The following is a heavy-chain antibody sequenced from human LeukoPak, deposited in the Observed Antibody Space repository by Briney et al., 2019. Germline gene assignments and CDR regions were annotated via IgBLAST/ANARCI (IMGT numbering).Heavy chain of an antibody. CDR3: ARWKDSGGSCYDY. D-gene: IGHD2-15*01. J-gene: IGHJ4*02. V-gene: IGHV4-31*03. CDR2: IYYSGST. Sequence: SQTLSLTCTVSGGSISSGGYYWSWIRQRPGKGLEWIGYIYYSGSTYYNPSLKSRVTISVDTSKNQFSLKLSSVTAADTAVYYCARWKDSGGSCYDYWGQGTLVTVSS. CDR1: GGSISSGGYY.